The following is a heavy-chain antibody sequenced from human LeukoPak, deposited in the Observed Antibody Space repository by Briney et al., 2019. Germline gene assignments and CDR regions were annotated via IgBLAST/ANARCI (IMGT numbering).Heavy chain of an antibody. J-gene: IGHJ3*02. CDR1: GFTFSSYS. D-gene: IGHD3-22*01. CDR2: IGSSSSTI. V-gene: IGHV3-48*01. CDR3: ARGSRQYYYDSSGYYYRDAFDI. Sequence: GGSLRLSCAASGFTFSSYSMNWVRQAPGKGLEWVSYIGSSSSTIYYADSVKGRFTISRDNAKNSLYLQMNSLRAEDTAVYYCARGSRQYYYDSSGYYYRDAFDIWGQGTMVTVSS.